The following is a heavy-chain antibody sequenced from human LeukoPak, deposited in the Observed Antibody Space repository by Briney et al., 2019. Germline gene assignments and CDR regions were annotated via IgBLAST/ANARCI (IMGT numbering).Heavy chain of an antibody. V-gene: IGHV4-38-2*02. D-gene: IGHD6-19*01. CDR1: GYSISSGYY. Sequence: SETLSLTCTVSGYSISSGYYWGWIRQPPGKGLEWIGSIYHSGSTYYNPSLKSRVTISVDKSKNQFSLKLSSVTAADTAVYYCARDSGYSSGWYVAHYYYYYMDVWGKGTTVTVSS. CDR2: IYHSGST. J-gene: IGHJ6*03. CDR3: ARDSGYSSGWYVAHYYYYYMDV.